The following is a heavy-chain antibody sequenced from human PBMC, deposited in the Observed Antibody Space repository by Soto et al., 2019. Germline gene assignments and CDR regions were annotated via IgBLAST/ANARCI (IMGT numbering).Heavy chain of an antibody. CDR2: ISYDGSNK. D-gene: IGHD3-3*01. Sequence: GGSLRLSCAASGFTFSSYAMHWVRQAPGKGLEWVAVISYDGSNKYYADSVKGRFTISRDNSKNTLYLQMNSLRAEDTAVYYCARDVHGSTYYDFWSGYYHYGMDVWGQGTTVTVSS. CDR3: ARDVHGSTYYDFWSGYYHYGMDV. CDR1: GFTFSSYA. J-gene: IGHJ6*02. V-gene: IGHV3-30-3*01.